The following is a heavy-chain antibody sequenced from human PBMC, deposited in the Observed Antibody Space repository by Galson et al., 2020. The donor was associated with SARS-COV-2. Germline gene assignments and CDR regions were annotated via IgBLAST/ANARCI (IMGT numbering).Heavy chain of an antibody. V-gene: IGHV1-58*02. Sequence: SVKVSCKASGFTFTSSAMQWVRQARGQRLEWIEWIVVGSGNTNYAQKFQERVTITRDMSTSTAYMELSSLRSEDTAVYYCAAPYCSSTSCQDAFDIWGQGTMVTVSS. D-gene: IGHD2-2*01. CDR2: IVVGSGNT. J-gene: IGHJ3*02. CDR1: GFTFTSSA. CDR3: AAPYCSSTSCQDAFDI.